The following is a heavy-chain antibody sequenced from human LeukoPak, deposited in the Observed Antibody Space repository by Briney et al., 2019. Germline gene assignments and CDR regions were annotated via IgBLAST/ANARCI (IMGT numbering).Heavy chain of an antibody. D-gene: IGHD7-27*01. CDR2: LSYDGSRT. V-gene: IGHV3-30*16. J-gene: IGHJ4*02. CDR3: ARDWGFDS. CDR1: GFTFSDYA. Sequence: GGSLRLSCAASGFTFSDYAMHWVRQSPGKGLEWVAVLSYDGSRTYYADSVKGRFTISRDNSRNRVHLQMTSLATEDTAIYYCARDWGFDSWGQGTLVTVSS.